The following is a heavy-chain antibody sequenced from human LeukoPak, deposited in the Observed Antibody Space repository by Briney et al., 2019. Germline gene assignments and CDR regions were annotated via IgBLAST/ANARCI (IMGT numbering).Heavy chain of an antibody. J-gene: IGHJ4*02. CDR1: GHTFTGYY. CDR2: INPNSGGT. V-gene: IGHV1-2*02. D-gene: IGHD3-22*01. Sequence: ASVKVSCKASGHTFTGYYMHWVRQAPGQGLEWMGWINPNSGGTNYAQKFQGRVTMTRDTSISTAYMELSRLRSDDTAVYYCARGGLVRGVKITMIVVVTDYWGQGTLVTVSS. CDR3: ARGGLVRGVKITMIVVVTDY.